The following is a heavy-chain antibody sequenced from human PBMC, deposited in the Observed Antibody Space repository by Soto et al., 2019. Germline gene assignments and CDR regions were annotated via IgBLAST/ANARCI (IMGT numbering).Heavy chain of an antibody. CDR1: GYTFSSYA. Sequence: QVQLVQSGAEVKKPGATVKVSCKASGYTFSSYAMPRVRQAPAQRLEWMGWINADNGNTKYSQKFQIRGTITRDTSASTAYMELSSLRAEDTAVYYWARDGEVAGHSNFQYWGQGTLVTVS. CDR3: ARDGEVAGHSNFQY. J-gene: IGHJ4*02. D-gene: IGHD6-19*01. V-gene: IGHV1-3*01. CDR2: INADNGNT.